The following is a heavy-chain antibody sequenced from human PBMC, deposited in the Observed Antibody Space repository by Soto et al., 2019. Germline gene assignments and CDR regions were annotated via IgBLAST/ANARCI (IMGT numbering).Heavy chain of an antibody. D-gene: IGHD2-2*02. V-gene: IGHV3-23*01. Sequence: EVQLLESGGGLVQPGGSLRLSCAASGFTFSSYAMSWVRQAPGKGLEWVSAISGSGGSTYYADSVKGRFTISRDNSKNTLYLQMNSLRAEDTAVYYCARVCSSTSCYTPEDRRFDPWGQGTLVTVSS. J-gene: IGHJ5*02. CDR2: ISGSGGST. CDR1: GFTFSSYA. CDR3: ARVCSSTSCYTPEDRRFDP.